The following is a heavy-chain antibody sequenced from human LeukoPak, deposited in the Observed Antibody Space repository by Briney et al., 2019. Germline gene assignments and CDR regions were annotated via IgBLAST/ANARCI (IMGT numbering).Heavy chain of an antibody. J-gene: IGHJ6*03. CDR3: ARDPTALYYDSSGYGPLYYYYMDA. V-gene: IGHV1-2*02. Sequence: EASVKVSCKASGYTFTGYYMHWVRQAPGQGLEWMGWINPNSGGTNYAQKFQGRVTMTRDTSISTAYMELSRLRSDDTAVYYCARDPTALYYDSSGYGPLYYYYMDAWGKGTTVTISS. CDR1: GYTFTGYY. D-gene: IGHD3-22*01. CDR2: INPNSGGT.